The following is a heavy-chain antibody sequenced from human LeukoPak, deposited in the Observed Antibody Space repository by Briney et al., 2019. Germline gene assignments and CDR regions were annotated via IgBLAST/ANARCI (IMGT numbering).Heavy chain of an antibody. D-gene: IGHD3-10*01. CDR3: ARHKGNYGSGRYYYYNAMDV. Sequence: PGESLKISCKGSGYSFSTYWIGWVRQMSGKGLEWMGIIYPGDSDTRYSPSFQGQVTIPADKSISTAYLQWSSLKASVTAMYYCARHKGNYGSGRYYYYNAMDVWGQGTTVTVSS. CDR1: GYSFSTYW. J-gene: IGHJ6*02. V-gene: IGHV5-51*01. CDR2: IYPGDSDT.